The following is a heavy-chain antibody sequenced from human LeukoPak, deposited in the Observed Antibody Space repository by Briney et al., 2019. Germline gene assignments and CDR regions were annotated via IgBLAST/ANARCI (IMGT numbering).Heavy chain of an antibody. D-gene: IGHD4-17*01. CDR3: ARGPYGDHQYHFDY. CDR1: GGSFSGYY. J-gene: IGHJ4*02. CDR2: INHSGST. V-gene: IGHV4-34*01. Sequence: SGTLSLTCAVYGGSFSGYYWSWIRQPPGKGLEWIGEINHSGSTNYNPSLKSRVTISVDRSKNQFSLKLSSVTAADTAVYYCARGPYGDHQYHFDYWGQGTLVTVSS.